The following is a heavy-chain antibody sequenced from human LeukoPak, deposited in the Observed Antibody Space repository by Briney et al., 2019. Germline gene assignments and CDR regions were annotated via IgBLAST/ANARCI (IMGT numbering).Heavy chain of an antibody. J-gene: IGHJ1*01. CDR1: GFTFSSYA. CDR2: ISGSGGST. CDR3: AYYYDSSGYYSGYFQH. V-gene: IGHV3-23*01. D-gene: IGHD3-22*01. Sequence: GGSLRLSCAASGFTFSSYAMSWTRQAPGKGLEWVSAISGSGGSTYYADSVKGRFTISRDNSKNTLYLQMNSLRAEDTAVYYCAYYYDSSGYYSGYFQHWGQGTLVTVSS.